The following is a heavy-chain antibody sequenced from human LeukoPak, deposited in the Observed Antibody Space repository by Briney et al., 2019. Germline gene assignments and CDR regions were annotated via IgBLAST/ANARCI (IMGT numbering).Heavy chain of an antibody. D-gene: IGHD3-16*02. J-gene: IGHJ4*02. CDR2: IYTSGST. CDR3: ARDMITFGGVIVPFDY. V-gene: IGHV4-4*07. CDR1: GGSISSYY. Sequence: SETLSLTCTVSGGSISSYYWSWIRQPAGKGLEWIGRIYTSGSTNYNPSLKSRVTMSVDTSKNQFSLKLSSVTAADTAVYYCARDMITFGGVIVPFDYWGQGTLVTVSS.